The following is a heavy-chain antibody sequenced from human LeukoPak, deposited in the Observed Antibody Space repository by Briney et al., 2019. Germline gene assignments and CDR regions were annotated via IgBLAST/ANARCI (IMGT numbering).Heavy chain of an antibody. CDR1: GYTPTELS. J-gene: IGHJ4*02. V-gene: IGHV1-24*01. CDR3: ATEEYYYGSGSYSKAFDY. D-gene: IGHD3-10*01. Sequence: ASVKVSCKVSGYTPTELSMHWVRQAPGKGLEWMGGFDPEDGETIYAQKFQGRVTMTEDTSTDTAYMELSSLRSEDTAVYYCATEEYYYGSGSYSKAFDYWGQGTLATVSS. CDR2: FDPEDGET.